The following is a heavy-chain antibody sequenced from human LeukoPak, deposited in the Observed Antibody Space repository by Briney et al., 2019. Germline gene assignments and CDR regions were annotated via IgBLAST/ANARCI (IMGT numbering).Heavy chain of an antibody. CDR1: GFTFSSYS. CDR2: ISSSSSYI. V-gene: IGHV3-21*01. CDR3: ARGIDYGSGSNYYMDV. D-gene: IGHD3-10*01. J-gene: IGHJ6*03. Sequence: GGSLRLSCAASGFTFSSYSMNWVRQAPGKGLEWVSSISSSSSYIYYADSVKGRFTISRDNAKNSLYLQMNSLRAEDTAVYYCARGIDYGSGSNYYMDVWGKGTTVTVSS.